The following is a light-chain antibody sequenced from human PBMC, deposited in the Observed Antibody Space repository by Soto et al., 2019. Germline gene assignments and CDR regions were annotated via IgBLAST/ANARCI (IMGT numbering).Light chain of an antibody. CDR2: DAS. CDR1: QSVSSS. Sequence: EIVLTQSPATLSLSPGERATLSCRASQSVSSSLAWYQQKPGQAPRLLIYDASNRATGIPARFSGSGSGTAFTLTISSLEPEDFAVYYCQQRSNWPHTCGQGTKLEIK. CDR3: QQRSNWPHT. V-gene: IGKV3-11*01. J-gene: IGKJ2*01.